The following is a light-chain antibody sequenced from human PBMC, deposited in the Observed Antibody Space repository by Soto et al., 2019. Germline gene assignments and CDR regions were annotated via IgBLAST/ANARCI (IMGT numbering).Light chain of an antibody. CDR1: SGDVGSNNY. J-gene: IGLJ2*01. CDR2: EVN. V-gene: IGLV2-14*03. Sequence: QSALTQPASVSGSPGQSITISCTGTSGDVGSNNYVSWYRQHPGKAPTLMIYEVNNRPSGVSNRFSGSKSGDTASLTISGLQAEDEADYYCSSYTTTNTVIFGGGTKLTV. CDR3: SSYTTTNTVI.